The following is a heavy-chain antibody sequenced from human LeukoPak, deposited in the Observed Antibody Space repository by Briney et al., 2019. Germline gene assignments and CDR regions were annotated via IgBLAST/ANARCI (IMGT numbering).Heavy chain of an antibody. Sequence: SETLSLTCTVSGGSISSYYWSWIRQPPGKGLEWIGYIYYSGSTNYNPSLKSRVTISVDTSKNQFSLKLSSVTAADTAVYYCARAREGLTGYYFDYWGQGTLATVSS. V-gene: IGHV4-59*01. D-gene: IGHD3-9*01. CDR1: GGSISSYY. CDR3: ARAREGLTGYYFDY. CDR2: IYYSGST. J-gene: IGHJ4*02.